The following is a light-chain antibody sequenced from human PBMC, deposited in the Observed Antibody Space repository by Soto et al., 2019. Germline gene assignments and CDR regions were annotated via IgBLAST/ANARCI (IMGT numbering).Light chain of an antibody. Sequence: DIQMTQSPSSISASVGDRVTITCRASQPISSWLAWYQQVPGQAPYLLIYPASTLQSGVPSRFSGSGSGTDFTLTINGLQPEDFATYFCQQGYNFPRAFGQGTKVDIK. J-gene: IGKJ1*01. CDR2: PAS. CDR3: QQGYNFPRA. CDR1: QPISSW. V-gene: IGKV1-12*01.